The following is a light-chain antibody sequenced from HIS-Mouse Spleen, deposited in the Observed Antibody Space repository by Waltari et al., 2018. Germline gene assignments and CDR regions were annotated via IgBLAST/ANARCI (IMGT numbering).Light chain of an antibody. CDR2: EGS. Sequence: QSALTQPASVSGSPGQSITISCTGTSSAVGSYNLFSWYQQPPGKAPKLMIYEGSKRPSGVSNRFSGSKSGNTASLTISGLQAEDEADYYCCSYAGSSTSVVFGGGTKLTVL. J-gene: IGLJ2*01. V-gene: IGLV2-23*01. CDR1: SSAVGSYNL. CDR3: CSYAGSSTSVV.